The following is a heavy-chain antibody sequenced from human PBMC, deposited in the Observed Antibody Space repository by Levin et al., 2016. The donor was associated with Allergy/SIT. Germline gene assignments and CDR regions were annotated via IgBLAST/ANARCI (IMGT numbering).Heavy chain of an antibody. CDR2: ISSNGGST. V-gene: IGHV3-64*04. J-gene: IGHJ6*02. CDR3: AKDMSGAYGDYIRGIYYYYYYGMDV. Sequence: GGSLRLSCSASGFTFSSYAMHWVRQAPGKGLEYVSAISSNGGSTYYADSVKGRFTISRDNSKNTLYLQMNSLRAEDTAVYYCAKDMSGAYGDYIRGIYYYYYYGMDVWGQGTTVTVSS. CDR1: GFTFSSYA. D-gene: IGHD4-17*01.